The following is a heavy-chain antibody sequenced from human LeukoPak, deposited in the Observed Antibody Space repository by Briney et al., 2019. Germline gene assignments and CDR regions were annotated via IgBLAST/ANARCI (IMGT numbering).Heavy chain of an antibody. Sequence: GGSLRFSCAASGFTFSSYAMSWVRQAPGKGLEWVSAISGSGGSTYYADSVKGRFTISRDNSKNTLYLQMNSLRAEDTAVYYCAKRAAAGTSSYYFDYWCQGTLVTVSS. CDR1: GFTFSSYA. J-gene: IGHJ4*02. CDR3: AKRAAAGTSSYYFDY. V-gene: IGHV3-23*01. CDR2: ISGSGGST. D-gene: IGHD6-13*01.